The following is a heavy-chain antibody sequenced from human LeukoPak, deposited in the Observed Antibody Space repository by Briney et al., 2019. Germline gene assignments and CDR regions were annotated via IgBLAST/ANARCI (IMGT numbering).Heavy chain of an antibody. CDR3: ASYGDCNCFDY. Sequence: PSETVSLTCTVSGGSINNTSYYWGWIRQPPGKGLEWIGTVYYSGSTYYNPSLKSRLTTSVDTSKNQFSLKLTSVTAADTAVYFCASYGDCNCFDYWGQGTLVTVSS. CDR2: VYYSGST. D-gene: IGHD2-21*01. V-gene: IGHV4-39*01. J-gene: IGHJ4*02. CDR1: GGSINNTSYY.